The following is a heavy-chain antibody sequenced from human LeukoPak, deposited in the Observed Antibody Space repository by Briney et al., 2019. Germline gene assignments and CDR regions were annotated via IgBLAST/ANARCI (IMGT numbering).Heavy chain of an antibody. V-gene: IGHV1-2*02. CDR1: GYTFIGNY. CDR2: INPNNGAT. CDR3: AWGGWLYPIDY. Sequence: ASVTVSCKASGYTFIGNYLHWVRQSPGQGLEWMGWINPNNGATDSAQKFQGRISLTRDLDIHTAFMKLNNLTSDDTAMYFCAWGGWLYPIDYWGRGTLVTVSS. J-gene: IGHJ4*02. D-gene: IGHD3-16*01.